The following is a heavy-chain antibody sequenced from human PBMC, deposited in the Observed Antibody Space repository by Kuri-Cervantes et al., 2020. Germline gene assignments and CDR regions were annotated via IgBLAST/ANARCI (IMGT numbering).Heavy chain of an antibody. CDR1: GFTFSSYA. CDR2: ISGSGGST. J-gene: IGHJ4*02. V-gene: IGHV3-23*01. D-gene: IGHD5-18*01. Sequence: GESLKISCAASGFTFSSYAMSWVRQAPGKGLEWVSAISGSGGSTYYADSVKGRFTISRDNAKNSLYLQMNSLRAEDTAVYYCAGGYTWIQLWTYYFDYWGQGTLVTVSS. CDR3: AGGYTWIQLWTYYFDY.